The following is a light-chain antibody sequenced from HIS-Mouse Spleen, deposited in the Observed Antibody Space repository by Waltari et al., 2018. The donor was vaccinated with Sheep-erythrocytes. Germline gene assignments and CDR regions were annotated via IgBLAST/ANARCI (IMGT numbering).Light chain of an antibody. J-gene: IGKJ4*01. CDR3: QQYNSYSPLT. Sequence: DIQMTQSPSTLSASIGDRVTITCRASQSLSCWLAWYQQKPGKALKLLIYKASSLDSGVPSRVSGSGSGTEFTLTISSLQPDDFATYYCQQYNSYSPLTFGGGTKVEIK. CDR2: KAS. CDR1: QSLSCW. V-gene: IGKV1-5*03.